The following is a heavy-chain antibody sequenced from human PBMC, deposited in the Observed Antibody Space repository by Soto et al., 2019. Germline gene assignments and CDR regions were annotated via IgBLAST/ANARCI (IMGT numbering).Heavy chain of an antibody. CDR3: ARSVFP. J-gene: IGHJ5*02. CDR2: IYYSGHT. V-gene: IGHV4-31*03. Sequence: QVQLQESGPGLMKPSPTLSLTCPVSGGSISSGGYYLGWIRQHPGEGREWIGYIYYSGHTYYNPSLKSRVTISVDTSKNQFSLKLSSVTAADTAVYYCARSVFPWGQGTLVTVSS. CDR1: GGSISSGGYY.